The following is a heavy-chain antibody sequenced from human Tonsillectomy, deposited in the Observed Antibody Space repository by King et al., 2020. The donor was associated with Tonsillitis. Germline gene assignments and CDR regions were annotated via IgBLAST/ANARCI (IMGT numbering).Heavy chain of an antibody. CDR2: INPSGTGT. D-gene: IGHD2/OR15-2a*01. CDR1: GYSFTNYY. J-gene: IGHJ2*01. CDR3: AREGGSFRHFDL. V-gene: IGHV1-46*01. Sequence: VQLVQSGAEVKEPGASLKVSCKASGYSFTNYYMHWVRQAPGQRLEWMGLINPSGTGTGYAQNFQGRITITRDMSTGTDYMELSSLRSYDTAVYYCAREGGSFRHFDLWGRGTLVTVSS.